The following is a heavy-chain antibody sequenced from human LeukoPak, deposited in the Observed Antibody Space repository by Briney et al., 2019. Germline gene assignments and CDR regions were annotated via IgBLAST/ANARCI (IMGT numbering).Heavy chain of an antibody. V-gene: IGHV3-73*01. CDR3: TSIADDY. CDR2: IRSKANSYAT. D-gene: IGHD6-13*01. J-gene: IGHJ4*02. CDR1: GFTFSGSA. Sequence: GRSLRLSCAASGFTFSGSAMHWVRQASGKALECVGRIRSKANSYATAYAASVKGSFTISRDDSKNTAYLQMNSLKTEDTAVYYCTSIADDYWGQGTLVTVSS.